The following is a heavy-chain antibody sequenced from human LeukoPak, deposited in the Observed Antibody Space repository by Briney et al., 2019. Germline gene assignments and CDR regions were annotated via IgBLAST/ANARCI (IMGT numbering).Heavy chain of an antibody. Sequence: KFQGRVTITRDTSASTAYMELSSLRSEDTAVYYCARGRGRFDLWGQGTLVTVSS. CDR3: ARGRGRFDL. J-gene: IGHJ5*02. D-gene: IGHD5-12*01. V-gene: IGHV1-3*01.